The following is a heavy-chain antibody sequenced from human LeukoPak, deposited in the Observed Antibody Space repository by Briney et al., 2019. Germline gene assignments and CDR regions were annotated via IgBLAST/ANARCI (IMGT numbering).Heavy chain of an antibody. CDR2: IWYDGSNK. J-gene: IGHJ6*03. D-gene: IGHD6-6*01. Sequence: PGRSLRLSCAASGFTFSSYGMHWVRQAPGKGLEWVAVIWYDGSNKYYADSVKGRFTISRDNSKNTLYLRMNSLRAEDTAVYYCARSSPYYYYYMDVWGKGTTVTVSS. CDR3: ARSSPYYYYYMDV. V-gene: IGHV3-33*01. CDR1: GFTFSSYG.